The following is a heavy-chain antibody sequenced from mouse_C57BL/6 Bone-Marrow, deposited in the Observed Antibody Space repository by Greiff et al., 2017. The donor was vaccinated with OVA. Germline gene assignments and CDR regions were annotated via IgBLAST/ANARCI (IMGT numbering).Heavy chain of an antibody. D-gene: IGHD2-1*01. J-gene: IGHJ2*01. CDR3: AGNYYYFDY. V-gene: IGHV1-82*01. Sequence: QVQLQQSGRELVKPGASVKISCKASGYAFSSSWMNWVKQRPGKGLEWIGRIYPGDGDTNYNGKFKGKATLTADKSSSTAYMQLSSLTSEDSAVYFCAGNYYYFDYWGQGTTLTVSS. CDR2: IYPGDGDT. CDR1: GYAFSSSW.